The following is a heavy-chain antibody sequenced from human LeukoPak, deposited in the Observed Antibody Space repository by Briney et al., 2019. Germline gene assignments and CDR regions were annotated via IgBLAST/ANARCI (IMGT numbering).Heavy chain of an antibody. D-gene: IGHD3-3*01. CDR3: ARATTIFGVVSSLDY. J-gene: IGHJ4*02. CDR1: GYTFNGYY. Sequence: GASVKVSCMASGYTFNGYYMHWVRQAPGQGLEWMGRINPNSGCTNYAQKLHGSVTMTTDTPISTAYMELSSLVVDDTAVYYCARATTIFGVVSSLDYWGQRALVTVCS. V-gene: IGHV1-2*06. CDR2: INPNSGCT.